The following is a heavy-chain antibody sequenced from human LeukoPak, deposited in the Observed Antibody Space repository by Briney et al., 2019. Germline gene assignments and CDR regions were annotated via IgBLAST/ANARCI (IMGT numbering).Heavy chain of an antibody. CDR2: FDPEDGET. J-gene: IGHJ5*02. CDR1: GYTLTELS. V-gene: IGHV1-24*01. Sequence: GASVKVSCKVSGYTLTELSMHWVRQAPGKGLEWMGGFDPEDGETIYAQKFQGRVTMTEDTSTDTAYMELSSLRSEDTAVYYCATLGPYGSGSYTGNWFDPWGQGTLVTVSS. CDR3: ATLGPYGSGSYTGNWFDP. D-gene: IGHD3-10*01.